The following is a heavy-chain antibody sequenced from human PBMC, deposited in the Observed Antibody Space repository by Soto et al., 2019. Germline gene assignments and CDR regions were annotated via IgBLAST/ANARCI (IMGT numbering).Heavy chain of an antibody. D-gene: IGHD3-3*01. V-gene: IGHV3-53*04. CDR2: IYSGGST. CDR3: ARAPRDYDFWSGQYYFDY. Sequence: ESGGGLVQPGGSLRLSCAASGFTVSSNYMSWVRQAPGKGLEWVSVIYSGGSTYYADSVKGRFTISRHNSKNTLYLQMNSLRAEDTAVYYCARAPRDYDFWSGQYYFDYWGQGTLVTVSS. J-gene: IGHJ4*02. CDR1: GFTVSSNY.